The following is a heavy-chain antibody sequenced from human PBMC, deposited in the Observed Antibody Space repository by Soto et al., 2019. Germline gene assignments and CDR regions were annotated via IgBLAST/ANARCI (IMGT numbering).Heavy chain of an antibody. Sequence: GGSLRLSCAASGFTFSDYYMSWIRQAPGKGLEWVSYISNSGSIIYYTDSVKGRFTISRDTAKNSLYLEMNSLRAEDAAVFYCARAVAATPWYFDLWGRGTLVTVSS. J-gene: IGHJ2*01. CDR3: ARAVAATPWYFDL. CDR1: GFTFSDYY. V-gene: IGHV3-11*01. D-gene: IGHD2-15*01. CDR2: ISNSGSII.